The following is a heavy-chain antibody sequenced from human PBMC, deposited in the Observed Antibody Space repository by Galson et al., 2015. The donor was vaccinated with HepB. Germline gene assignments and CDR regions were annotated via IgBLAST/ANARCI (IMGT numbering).Heavy chain of an antibody. CDR3: AKGVAIRIGRGYNNGDAFDI. J-gene: IGHJ3*02. D-gene: IGHD5-18*01. CDR2: ISYDATER. V-gene: IGHV3-30*18. CDR1: GFTFSNYD. Sequence: SLRLSCAAPGFTFSNYDIHWVRQAPGKGLEWVAVISYDATERYSADSVKGRFAISRDNSKSTLYLQMNSLRAEDTAVYYCAKGVAIRIGRGYNNGDAFDIWGQGTMVSVSS.